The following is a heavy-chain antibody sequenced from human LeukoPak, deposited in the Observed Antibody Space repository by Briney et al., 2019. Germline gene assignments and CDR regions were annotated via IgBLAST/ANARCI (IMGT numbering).Heavy chain of an antibody. Sequence: PSETLSLTCAVYGGSFSGYYWSWIRQPPGKGLEWIGEINHSGSTNYNPSLKSRVTISVDTSKNQLSLKLSSVTAADTAVYYCARGGYVNNWFDPWGQGTLVTVSS. D-gene: IGHD5-12*01. CDR3: ARGGYVNNWFDP. CDR1: GGSFSGYY. CDR2: INHSGST. V-gene: IGHV4-34*01. J-gene: IGHJ5*02.